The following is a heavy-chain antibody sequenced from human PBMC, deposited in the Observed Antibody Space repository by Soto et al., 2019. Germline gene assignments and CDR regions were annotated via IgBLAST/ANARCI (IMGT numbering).Heavy chain of an antibody. CDR1: GGSISSYY. CDR2: IYYSGST. D-gene: IGHD3-3*01. V-gene: IGHV4-59*01. J-gene: IGHJ3*02. CDR3: ARGGSTIFGPKLNAFDI. Sequence: SETLSLTCTVSGGSISSYYWSWIRQPPGKGLEWNGYIYYSGSTIYNPSLKSRVTISVDTSKNQFSLKLSSVTAADTAVYYCARGGSTIFGPKLNAFDIWGQGTMVTVSS.